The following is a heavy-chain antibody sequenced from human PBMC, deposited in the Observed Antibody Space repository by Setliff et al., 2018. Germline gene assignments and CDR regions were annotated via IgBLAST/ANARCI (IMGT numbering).Heavy chain of an antibody. Sequence: SETLSLTCTVSGASLNGGTYYWGWIRQPPGKGLEWIGRIYYRGDTYYNASLKGRLTISVDTAQNQFSLRLTSVTAADTAIYYCARTGTYRYFDYWGQGALVTVSS. D-gene: IGHD1-1*01. CDR2: IYYRGDT. J-gene: IGHJ4*02. CDR3: ARTGTYRYFDY. CDR1: GASLNGGTYY. V-gene: IGHV4-39*01.